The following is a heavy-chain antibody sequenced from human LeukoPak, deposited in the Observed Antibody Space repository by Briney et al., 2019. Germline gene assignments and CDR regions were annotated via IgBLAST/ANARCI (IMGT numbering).Heavy chain of an antibody. CDR2: INPNSGGT. CDR1: GYTFTGYY. CDR3: AREVVVIAILGNWFDP. D-gene: IGHD2-21*01. V-gene: IGHV1-2*02. J-gene: IGHJ5*02. Sequence: ASVKVSCKASGYTFTGYYMHWARQAPGQGLEWMGWINPNSGGTNYAQKFQGRVTMTRDTSISTAYMELSRLRSDDTAVYYCAREVVVIAILGNWFDPWGQGTLVTVSS.